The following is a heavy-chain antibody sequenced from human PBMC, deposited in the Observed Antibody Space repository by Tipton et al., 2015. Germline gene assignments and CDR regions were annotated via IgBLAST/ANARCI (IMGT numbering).Heavy chain of an antibody. Sequence: TLSLTCSVSGDSISSSNWWSWVRQPPGKGLEWIGEIHHGGSTNYNPSLKSRVTMSVDTSKNQFSLKLSSVTAADTAVYYCARVPLLDYSSGYFDPWGQGTLVTVSS. J-gene: IGHJ5*02. V-gene: IGHV4-4*02. D-gene: IGHD3/OR15-3a*01. CDR2: IHHGGST. CDR3: ARVPLLDYSSGYFDP. CDR1: GDSISSSNW.